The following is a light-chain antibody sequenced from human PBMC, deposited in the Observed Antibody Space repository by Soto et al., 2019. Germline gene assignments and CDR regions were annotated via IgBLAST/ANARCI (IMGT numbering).Light chain of an antibody. CDR1: QDIRSS. CDR2: VAS. J-gene: IGKJ4*01. V-gene: IGKV3-15*01. CDR3: QQESRWPLT. Sequence: EIVMTQSPATLYVSPGERVTLSCRASQDIRSSLAWYQQKPGQAPRLLIYVASIRATGFPATFSGSGSGTEFTLSIRSLQSEHIGVYYCQQESRWPLTLGGGTKVDSK.